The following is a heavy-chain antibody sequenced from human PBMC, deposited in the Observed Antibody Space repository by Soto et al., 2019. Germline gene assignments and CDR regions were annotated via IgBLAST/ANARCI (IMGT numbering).Heavy chain of an antibody. Sequence: QVQLVESGGGVVQPGRSLRLSCAASGFTFSSYAMHWVRQAPGKGLEWVAVISYDGSNKYYADSVKGRFTISRDNSKNTLYLQMNSLRAEDTAVYYCARDRENSGWGLDYWGQGTLVTGSS. V-gene: IGHV3-30-3*01. CDR1: GFTFSSYA. CDR3: ARDRENSGWGLDY. D-gene: IGHD6-19*01. J-gene: IGHJ4*02. CDR2: ISYDGSNK.